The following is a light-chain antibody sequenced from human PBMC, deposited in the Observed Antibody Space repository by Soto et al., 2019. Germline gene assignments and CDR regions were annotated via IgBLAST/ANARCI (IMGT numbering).Light chain of an antibody. CDR3: CSYAGHSTYII. V-gene: IGLV2-23*01. Sequence: QSVLTQPASVSGSPGQSITISCTGSSSDVGGYNLVSWYQQHPGRAPKLIIHEDDKRPSGVSNRFSGSKSGNTASLTISGLQGEDEADYYCCSYAGHSTYIIFGGGTKPPS. J-gene: IGLJ2*01. CDR1: SSDVGGYNL. CDR2: EDD.